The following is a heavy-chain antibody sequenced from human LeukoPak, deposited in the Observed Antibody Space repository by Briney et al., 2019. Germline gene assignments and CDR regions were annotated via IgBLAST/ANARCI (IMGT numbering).Heavy chain of an antibody. Sequence: GGSLRLSCAASGFTFSSYAMSWVRQAPGKGLEWVSSISGSGGSTYYADSVKGRFTISRVNSRTTLYLQMNSLRADDTAVYHCAKASGWTRFDYWGQGTLVTVSS. CDR1: GFTFSSYA. V-gene: IGHV3-23*01. CDR2: ISGSGGST. D-gene: IGHD6-19*01. CDR3: AKASGWTRFDY. J-gene: IGHJ4*02.